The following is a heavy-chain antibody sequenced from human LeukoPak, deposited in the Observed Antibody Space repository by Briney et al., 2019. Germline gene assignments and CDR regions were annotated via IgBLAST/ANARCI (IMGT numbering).Heavy chain of an antibody. V-gene: IGHV3-66*01. D-gene: IGHD1-26*01. J-gene: IGHJ4*02. CDR1: GFTVSSNY. Sequence: TGGSLRLSCAASGFTVSSNYMSWVRQAPGKGLEWVSVIYSGGSTYYADSVKGRFTISRDNSKNTPYFQMNSLRAEDRAVYYCARAVRELEDFDYWGQGTLVSVSS. CDR3: ARAVRELEDFDY. CDR2: IYSGGST.